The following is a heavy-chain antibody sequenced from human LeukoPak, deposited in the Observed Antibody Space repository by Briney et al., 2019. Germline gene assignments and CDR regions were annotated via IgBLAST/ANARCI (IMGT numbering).Heavy chain of an antibody. CDR1: GFSFSSYA. CDR3: TLSGYDYDY. V-gene: IGHV3-23*01. CDR2: ISGSGANT. J-gene: IGHJ4*02. Sequence: GGSLRLSCAASGFSFSSYAMSWVRQAPGRGLEWVSAISGSGANTYYADSVKGRFTISRDNTKDTLYLQMNTLRAEDTAVYYCTLSGYDYDYWGQGTLVTVSS. D-gene: IGHD5-12*01.